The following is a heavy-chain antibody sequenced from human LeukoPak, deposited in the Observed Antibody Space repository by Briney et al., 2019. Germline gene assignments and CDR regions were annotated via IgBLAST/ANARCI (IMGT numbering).Heavy chain of an antibody. J-gene: IGHJ4*02. CDR3: AKGGGSGRIRAYGTN. D-gene: IGHD6-13*01. CDR1: GFIFDDYA. CDR2: ISWNGGLT. V-gene: IGHV3-43D*03. Sequence: PGGSLRLSCAASGFIFDDYAMHWVRQAPGKGLEWVSLISWNGGLTYYANSVKGRFTISRDNNKNSLFLQMNSLRVDDSALYYCAKGGGSGRIRAYGTNWGQGTLVTVSS.